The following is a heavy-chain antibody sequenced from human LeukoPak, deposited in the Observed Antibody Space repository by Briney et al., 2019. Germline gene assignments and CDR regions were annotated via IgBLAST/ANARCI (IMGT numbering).Heavy chain of an antibody. V-gene: IGHV3-48*04. CDR1: GFTFSSYS. CDR3: ASYSGGYNNWFDP. J-gene: IGHJ5*02. CDR2: ISSSSSTI. Sequence: GGSLRLSCAASGFTFSSYSMNWVRQAPGKGLEWVSYISSSSSTIYYADSVKGRFTISRDNAKNSLYLQMNSLRAEDTAVYYCASYSGGYNNWFDPWGQGTLVTVSS. D-gene: IGHD1-26*01.